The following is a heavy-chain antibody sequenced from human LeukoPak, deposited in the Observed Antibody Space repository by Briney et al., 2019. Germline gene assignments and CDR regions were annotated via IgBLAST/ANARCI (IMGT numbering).Heavy chain of an antibody. CDR2: INTDGSEK. CDR1: GFRFGSDW. Sequence: GGSLRLSCAASGFRFGSDWMSWVRQAPGKGLEWVANINTDGSEKYYVDSVKGRFTVSRDNDKNSLYLRLNSLRAENTAVYYCERYYDPPVADAFDIWGQGTLVTVSS. J-gene: IGHJ3*02. V-gene: IGHV3-7*01. D-gene: IGHD3-16*01. CDR3: ERYYDPPVADAFDI.